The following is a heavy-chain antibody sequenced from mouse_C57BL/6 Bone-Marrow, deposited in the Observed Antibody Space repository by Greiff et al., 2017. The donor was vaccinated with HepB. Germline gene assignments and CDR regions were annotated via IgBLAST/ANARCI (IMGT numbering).Heavy chain of an antibody. V-gene: IGHV2-9-1*01. CDR1: GFSFTSYA. CDR2: IWTGGGI. CDR3: AATSHYYAMDY. J-gene: IGHJ4*01. D-gene: IGHD1-1*01. Sequence: QVQLKESGPGLVAPSQSLSITCTVSGFSFTSYAISWVRQPPGKGLEWLGVIWTGGGINYNSAIKSRLSISKDNSKSQVFLKMNSLQTDDTARYYCAATSHYYAMDYWGQGTSVTVSS.